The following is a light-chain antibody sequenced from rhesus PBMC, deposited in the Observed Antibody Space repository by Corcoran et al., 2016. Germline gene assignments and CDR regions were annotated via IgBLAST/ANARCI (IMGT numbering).Light chain of an antibody. CDR2: DAS. CDR1: QSVSSS. V-gene: IGKV3-35*01. J-gene: IGKJ4*01. Sequence: EIVLTQPPATLSLPPGERATLSCRASQSVSSSLAWYQQKPGQAPRLLIYDASSRAPGIPDRFSGGGSGTDFTLTISSREPEDVGVYYGQQYSNWPLTFGGGTKVEL. CDR3: QQYSNWPLT.